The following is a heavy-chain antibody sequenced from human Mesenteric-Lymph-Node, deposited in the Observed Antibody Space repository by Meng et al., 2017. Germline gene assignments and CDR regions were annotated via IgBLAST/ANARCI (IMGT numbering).Heavy chain of an antibody. CDR2: IRSKAYGGTT. CDR3: TRVHSSGKLGNDY. CDR1: GFTFGDYA. J-gene: IGHJ4*02. Sequence: GESLKISCTASGFTFGDYAMSWFRQAPGKGLEWVGFIRSKAYGGTTEYAASVKGRFTISRDDSKSIAYLQMNSLKTEDTAVYYCTRVHSSGKLGNDYWGQGTLVTVSS. D-gene: IGHD6-19*01. V-gene: IGHV3-49*03.